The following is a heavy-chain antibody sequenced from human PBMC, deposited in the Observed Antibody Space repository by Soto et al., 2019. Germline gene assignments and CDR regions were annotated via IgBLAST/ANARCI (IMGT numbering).Heavy chain of an antibody. CDR2: ISGSGGST. J-gene: IGHJ5*02. Sequence: PGGSLRLSCAASGFTFSSYAMSWVRQAPGKGLEWVSAISGSGGSTYYADSVKGRFTISSDNSKNTLHLQMNSLRAEDTAVNYWAKGVPNNWVEPWGQGTLVTVSS. CDR3: AKGVPNNWVEP. CDR1: GFTFSSYA. V-gene: IGHV3-23*01.